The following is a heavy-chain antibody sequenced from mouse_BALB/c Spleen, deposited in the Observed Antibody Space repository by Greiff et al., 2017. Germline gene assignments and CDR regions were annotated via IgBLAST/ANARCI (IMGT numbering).Heavy chain of an antibody. V-gene: IGHV2-4-1*01. CDR3: AIPLYGYDDAMDY. CDR2: IWSGGST. CDR1: GFSLTSYG. Sequence: QVQLKESGPGLVQPSQSLSITCTVSGFSLTSYGVHWVRQSPGKGLEWLGVIWSGGSTDYNAAFISRLSISKDNSKSQVFFKMNSLQADDTAIYYCAIPLYGYDDAMDYWGQGTSVTVSS. J-gene: IGHJ4*01. D-gene: IGHD2-2*01.